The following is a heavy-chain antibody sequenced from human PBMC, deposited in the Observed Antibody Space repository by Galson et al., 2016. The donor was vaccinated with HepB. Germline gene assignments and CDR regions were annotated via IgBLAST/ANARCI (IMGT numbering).Heavy chain of an antibody. V-gene: IGHV1-18*01. Sequence: SVKVSCKASGYSFITYGIHWVRQAPGQRPEWMGWISGNTGNTNYAQNLQGRVTMTTDAATSTAYLELTSLTSDDTAGYYCARTYGSSAEFDYWGQGTLVTVSS. CDR3: ARTYGSSAEFDY. D-gene: IGHD6-6*01. CDR1: GYSFITYG. CDR2: ISGNTGNT. J-gene: IGHJ4*02.